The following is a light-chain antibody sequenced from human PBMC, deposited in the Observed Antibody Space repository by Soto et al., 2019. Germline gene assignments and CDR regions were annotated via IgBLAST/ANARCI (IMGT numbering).Light chain of an antibody. CDR3: QQSYSTPYT. Sequence: DIQMTQSPSSLSPSVGDRVTITCRASQSISNYLNWYQQKPGKAPNLLIYAASSLQSGVPSRFSGSGSGTDFTLTISSLQPEEFATYYCQQSYSTPYTFGQGTKLEIK. CDR1: QSISNY. CDR2: AAS. V-gene: IGKV1-39*01. J-gene: IGKJ2*01.